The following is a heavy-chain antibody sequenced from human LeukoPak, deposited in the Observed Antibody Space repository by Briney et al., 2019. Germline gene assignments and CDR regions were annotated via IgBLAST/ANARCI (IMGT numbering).Heavy chain of an antibody. Sequence: GGSLRLSCAASGFTFSSYWVSWVRQAPGKGLEWVANIKQDGSEKYYVDSVKGRFTISRDNAKNSLYLQMNSLRAEDTAVYYCARGRQDYYYYTDVWGKGTTVTVSS. CDR2: IKQDGSEK. CDR3: ARGRQDYYYYTDV. J-gene: IGHJ6*03. V-gene: IGHV3-7*01. CDR1: GFTFSSYW.